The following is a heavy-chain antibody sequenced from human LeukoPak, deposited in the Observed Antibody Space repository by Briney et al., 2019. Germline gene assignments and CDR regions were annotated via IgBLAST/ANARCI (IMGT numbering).Heavy chain of an antibody. D-gene: IGHD3-3*01. Sequence: SDTLSLTCAVSGASISSYHWSWIRQPAGKGLEWIGRIYSSGDTYYNPSLRGRVTLSLDTSKKQFSLKLTSVTAADTAVYYCARARYDFWSGYRRADAFDIWGQGTMVTVSS. CDR3: ARARYDFWSGYRRADAFDI. V-gene: IGHV4-4*07. CDR2: IYSSGDT. J-gene: IGHJ3*02. CDR1: GASISSYH.